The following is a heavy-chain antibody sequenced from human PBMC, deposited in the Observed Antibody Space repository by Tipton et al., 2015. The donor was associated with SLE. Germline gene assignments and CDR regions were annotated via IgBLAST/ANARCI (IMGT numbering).Heavy chain of an antibody. CDR1: GLSFSSFA. CDR3: VKNRDRYFES. J-gene: IGHJ4*02. Sequence: GSLRLSCAASGLSFSSFAFSWVRQAPGKGVEWVSVIYYSGRSYYVDSVKGRFIISRDNYESTLYLQMNSLRPEDTAIYYCVKNRDRYFESWGQGSLVTVSS. D-gene: IGHD1-14*01. CDR2: IYYSGRS. V-gene: IGHV3-23*05.